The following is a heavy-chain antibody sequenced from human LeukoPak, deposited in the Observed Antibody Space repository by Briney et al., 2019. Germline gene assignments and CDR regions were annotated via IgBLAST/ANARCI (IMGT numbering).Heavy chain of an antibody. CDR3: ARENWANDY. J-gene: IGHJ4*02. Sequence: PGGSLRLSCAASGFTFTTYWMTWVRQAPGKGLEWGANIKQDGSQKYYVDSVKGRFTISRDNAKNSLYLQMNSLKAEDTAVYYCARENWANDYWGQGTLVTVSS. D-gene: IGHD7-27*01. CDR1: GFTFTTYW. CDR2: IKQDGSQK. V-gene: IGHV3-7*01.